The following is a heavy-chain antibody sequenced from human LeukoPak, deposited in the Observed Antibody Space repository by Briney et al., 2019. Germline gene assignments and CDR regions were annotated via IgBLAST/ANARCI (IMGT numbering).Heavy chain of an antibody. V-gene: IGHV3-30*19. CDR3: ARGGGQWLDSYYFDY. D-gene: IGHD6-19*01. CDR2: ISYDGSNK. CDR1: GFTFSSYG. J-gene: IGHJ4*02. Sequence: GGSLRLSCAASGFTFSSYGMHWVRQAPGKGLEWVAVISYDGSNKYYADSVKGRFTISRDNSKNTLYLQMNSLRAEDTAVYYCARGGGQWLDSYYFDYWGQGTLVTVSS.